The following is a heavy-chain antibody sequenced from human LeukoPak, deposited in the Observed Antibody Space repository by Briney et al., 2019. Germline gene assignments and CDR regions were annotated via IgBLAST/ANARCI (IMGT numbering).Heavy chain of an antibody. CDR3: ARARGDYYDSSGYYSAFDY. J-gene: IGHJ4*02. CDR1: GGPFSGYY. D-gene: IGHD3-22*01. CDR2: INHSGSA. Sequence: SETLSLTCAVYGGPFSGYYWSWIRQPPGKGLEWIGEINHSGSANYNPSLKSRVTISVDMSKNQFSLTLSSVTAADTAAYYCARARGDYYDSSGYYSAFDYWGQGTLVTVSS. V-gene: IGHV4-34*01.